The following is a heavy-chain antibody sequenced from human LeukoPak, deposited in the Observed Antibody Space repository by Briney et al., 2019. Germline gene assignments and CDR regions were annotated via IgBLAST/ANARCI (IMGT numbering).Heavy chain of an antibody. Sequence: PSETLSLTCTVSGGSISSSSYYWGWIRQPPGKGLEWIGSIYYSGSTYYNPSPKSRVTISVDTSKNQFSLKLSSVTAADTAVYYCARLRIAAAGYDYWGQGTLVTVSS. D-gene: IGHD6-13*01. CDR3: ARLRIAAAGYDY. J-gene: IGHJ4*02. CDR2: IYYSGST. CDR1: GGSISSSSYY. V-gene: IGHV4-39*01.